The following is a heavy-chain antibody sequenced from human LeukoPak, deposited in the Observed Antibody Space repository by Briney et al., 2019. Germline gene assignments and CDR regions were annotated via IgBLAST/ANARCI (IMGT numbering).Heavy chain of an antibody. CDR1: GGSISSYY. CDR3: ARHRPGPYDY. Sequence: SETLSLTCSVSGGSISSYYWSWIRQPPGKGLEWIGYIYYSGSTNYNPSLKSRVTISVDTSNNQFSLKLSSVTAADTALYYCARHRPGPYDYWGQGTLLTVSS. CDR2: IYYSGST. J-gene: IGHJ4*02. V-gene: IGHV4-59*08.